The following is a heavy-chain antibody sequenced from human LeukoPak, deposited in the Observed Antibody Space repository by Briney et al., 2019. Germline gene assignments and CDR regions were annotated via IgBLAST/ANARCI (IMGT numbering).Heavy chain of an antibody. CDR3: ARGSYYYDSSGYSI. Sequence: GASVKVSCKASGYTFTSYYMHWVRQAPGQGLEWMGWINPNSGGTNYAQKFQGRVTMTRDTSISTAYMELSRLRSDDTAVYYCARGSYYYDSSGYSIWGQGTLVTVSS. CDR1: GYTFTSYY. V-gene: IGHV1-2*02. D-gene: IGHD3-22*01. CDR2: INPNSGGT. J-gene: IGHJ4*02.